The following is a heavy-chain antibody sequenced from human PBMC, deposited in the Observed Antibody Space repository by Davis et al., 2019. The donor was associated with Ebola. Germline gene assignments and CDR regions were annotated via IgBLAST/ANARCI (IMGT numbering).Heavy chain of an antibody. D-gene: IGHD6-13*01. CDR2: INPSGGST. CDR1: GYTFTNYY. V-gene: IGHV1-46*01. Sequence: ASVKVSCKASGYTFTNYYMHWVRQAPGQGLEWMGIINPSGGSTSYAQKFQGRVTMTRDTSATTAYMDLSSLRSEDTAVYFCARLSSTWSSLYGMDVWGQGTTVTVSS. J-gene: IGHJ6*02. CDR3: ARLSSTWSSLYGMDV.